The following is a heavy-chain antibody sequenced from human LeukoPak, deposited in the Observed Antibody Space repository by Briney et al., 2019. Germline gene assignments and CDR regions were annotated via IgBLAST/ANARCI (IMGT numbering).Heavy chain of an antibody. J-gene: IGHJ4*02. CDR2: IYYTGST. CDR1: GGSISSSSYY. CDR3: ARGARYSSSWSKGRFDF. D-gene: IGHD6-13*01. V-gene: IGHV4-39*07. Sequence: PSETLSLTCTVSGGSISSSSYYWGWIRQPPGKGLEWIGSIYYTGSTYYNPSLKSRVSISLDTSKNQFSLKLSSVTAADTAVYYCARGARYSSSWSKGRFDFWGQGTLVTVSS.